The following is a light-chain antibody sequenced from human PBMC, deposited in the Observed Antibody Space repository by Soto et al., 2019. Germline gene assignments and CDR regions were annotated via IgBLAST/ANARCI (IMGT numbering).Light chain of an antibody. CDR1: RSNIGAGFD. Sequence: QSVLTQPPSLSGAPGQRITFSCAGTRSNIGAGFDVHWYQQLPGRAPKVIIFGNTNRPSGVPDRFSGSRSGTSASLAISDLQAEDEAVYYCQSFDSRLSVIFGGGTQLTVL. CDR3: QSFDSRLSVI. CDR2: GNT. J-gene: IGLJ2*01. V-gene: IGLV1-40*01.